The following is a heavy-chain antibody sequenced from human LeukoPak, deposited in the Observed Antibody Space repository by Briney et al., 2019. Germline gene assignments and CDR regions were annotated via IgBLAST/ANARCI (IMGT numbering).Heavy chain of an antibody. D-gene: IGHD1-26*01. V-gene: IGHV4-39*01. CDR1: GGSISSSSYY. CDR3: ARNVTMTGSGTKFNYFDY. J-gene: IGHJ4*02. CDR2: TYSSGNT. Sequence: ETLSLTCTVSGGSISSSSYYWGWIRQPPGKGLEWIGSTYSSGNTHYNPSLKSRLTIFVDTSKNQFSLKVNSVTAANTAVYSCARNVTMTGSGTKFNYFDYWGQGTLVTVSS.